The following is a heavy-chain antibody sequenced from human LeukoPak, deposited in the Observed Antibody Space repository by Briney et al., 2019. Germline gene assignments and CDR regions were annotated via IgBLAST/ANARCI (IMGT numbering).Heavy chain of an antibody. Sequence: SETLSLTCTVSGGSISSGDYYWSWIRQPPGKGLEWIGYIYYSGSTNYNPSLKSRVTISVDTSKNQFSLKLSSVTAADTAVYYCARLPIYYGSGSNGDYWGQGTLVTVSS. V-gene: IGHV4-61*08. J-gene: IGHJ4*02. CDR2: IYYSGST. CDR3: ARLPIYYGSGSNGDY. CDR1: GGSISSGDYY. D-gene: IGHD3-10*01.